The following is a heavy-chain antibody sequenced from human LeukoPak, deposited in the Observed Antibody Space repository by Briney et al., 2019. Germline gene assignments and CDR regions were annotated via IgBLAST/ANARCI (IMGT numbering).Heavy chain of an antibody. CDR1: GGSISSSSYY. D-gene: IGHD1-26*01. CDR2: IYYSGST. V-gene: IGHV4-39*07. CDR3: ARRIVGATFGLDAFDI. Sequence: PSETLSLTCTVSGGSISSSSYYWGWIRQPPGKGLEGIGSIYYSGSTYYNPSLKSRVTISVDTSKNQFSLKLSPVTAADTAVYYCARRIVGATFGLDAFDIWGQGTMVTVSS. J-gene: IGHJ3*02.